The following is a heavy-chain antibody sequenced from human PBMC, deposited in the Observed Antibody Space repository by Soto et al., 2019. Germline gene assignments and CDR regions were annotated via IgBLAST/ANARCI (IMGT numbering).Heavy chain of an antibody. D-gene: IGHD3-10*01. CDR3: ARDDMLMIRGVIEHYFAMDV. J-gene: IGHJ6*02. V-gene: IGHV3-21*02. Sequence: EVQLVESGGGLVKPGGSLRLSCAASRFTFRSYNMNWVRQAPGKGLEWVSCISSDNTNIHYADSVKGRFTTSRDNARNSLYLQMNSLRVEDTAVYYCARDDMLMIRGVIEHYFAMDVWGQGTTVTVSS. CDR1: RFTFRSYN. CDR2: ISSDNTNI.